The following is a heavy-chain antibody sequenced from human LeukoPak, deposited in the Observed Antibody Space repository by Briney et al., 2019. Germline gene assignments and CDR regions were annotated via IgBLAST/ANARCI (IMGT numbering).Heavy chain of an antibody. V-gene: IGHV4-59*01. CDR1: GGSISSYY. CDR2: IYYSGST. D-gene: IGHD3-22*01. J-gene: IGHJ5*02. Sequence: SKTLSLTCTVSGGSISSYYWSWIRQPPGKGLEWIGYIYYSGSTNYNPSLKSRVTISVDTSKNQFSLKLSSVTAADTAVYYCARDYYDSSGYSNWFDPWGQGTLVTVSS. CDR3: ARDYYDSSGYSNWFDP.